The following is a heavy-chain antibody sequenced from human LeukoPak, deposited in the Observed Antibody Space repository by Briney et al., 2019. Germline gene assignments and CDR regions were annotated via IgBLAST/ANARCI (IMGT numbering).Heavy chain of an antibody. D-gene: IGHD3-22*01. V-gene: IGHV4-59*01. CDR2: IYSTGIT. CDR1: GGSISGYY. CDR3: ARFIGSSGYYDY. J-gene: IGHJ4*01. Sequence: PSETLSLTCNVAGGSISGYYWSWIRQPPGKGLELIGYIYSTGITDYNPSLKSRVTISVDTSKNQFSLKLSSVTAADTAVYYCARFIGSSGYYDYWGHGTLVTVPS.